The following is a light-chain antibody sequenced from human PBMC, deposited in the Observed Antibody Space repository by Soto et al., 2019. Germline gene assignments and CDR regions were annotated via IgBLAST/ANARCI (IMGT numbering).Light chain of an antibody. V-gene: IGKV3-20*01. CDR1: QSVSSSY. Sequence: EIVLTQSPGTLSLSPGERATLSCRASQSVSSSYLAWYQQKPGQAPRLLIDGASSRATGIPDRFSGSGSGTDVTLTISRLEPEDFAVYYCQQYGSSPLTFGGGTKVEIK. CDR3: QQYGSSPLT. CDR2: GAS. J-gene: IGKJ4*01.